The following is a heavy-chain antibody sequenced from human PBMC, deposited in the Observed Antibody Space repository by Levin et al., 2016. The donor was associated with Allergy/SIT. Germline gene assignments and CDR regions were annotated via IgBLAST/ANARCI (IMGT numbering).Heavy chain of an antibody. D-gene: IGHD2-2*01. CDR1: GFTFSNYW. J-gene: IGHJ6*02. CDR3: ARDQFGWCSSTSCYHLNVYYYYYGMDV. CDR2: IKQDGSEK. V-gene: IGHV3-7*01. Sequence: GESLKISCAASGFTFSNYWMSWVRQAPGKGLEWVANIKQDGSEKYYVDSVKGRFTISRDNAKNSLYLQMNSLRAEDTAVYYCARDQFGWCSSTSCYHLNVYYYYYGMDVWGQGTTVTVSS.